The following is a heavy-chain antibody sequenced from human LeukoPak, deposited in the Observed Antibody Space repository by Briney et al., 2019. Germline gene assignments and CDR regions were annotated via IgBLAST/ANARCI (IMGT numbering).Heavy chain of an antibody. J-gene: IGHJ3*02. CDR3: AGRSAFDI. Sequence: GESLKISCKGSGYSFITYWIGWVRRMPGKGREWMGIIYPGDSDTRYSPSFQRQVTSSADKSISTAYLQWSSLKASDTAMYYCAGRSAFDIWGQGTMVTVSS. CDR2: IYPGDSDT. V-gene: IGHV5-51*01. CDR1: GYSFITYW.